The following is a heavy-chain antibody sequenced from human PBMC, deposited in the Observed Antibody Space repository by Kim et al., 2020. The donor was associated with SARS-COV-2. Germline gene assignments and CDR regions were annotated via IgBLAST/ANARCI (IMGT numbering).Heavy chain of an antibody. J-gene: IGHJ4*02. Sequence: SVKGRFTIARDRSKTTVYLQMNSLRAEDTAVYHCAKEGYYGSGSFPDYWGQGTLVTVSS. D-gene: IGHD3-10*01. CDR3: AKEGYYGSGSFPDY. V-gene: IGHV3-30*02.